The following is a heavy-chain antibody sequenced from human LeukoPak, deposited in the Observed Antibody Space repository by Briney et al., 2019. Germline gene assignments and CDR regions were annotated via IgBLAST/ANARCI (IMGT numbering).Heavy chain of an antibody. D-gene: IGHD3-3*01. Sequence: SETLSLTCTVSGGSVSSGSYYWSWIRQPPGKELEWIGYIYYSGSTNYNPSLKSRVTISVDTSKNQFSLKLSSVTAADTAVYYCARAASDFWSGYYYYYMDVWGKGTTVTVSS. V-gene: IGHV4-61*01. J-gene: IGHJ6*03. CDR2: IYYSGST. CDR1: GGSVSSGSYY. CDR3: ARAASDFWSGYYYYYMDV.